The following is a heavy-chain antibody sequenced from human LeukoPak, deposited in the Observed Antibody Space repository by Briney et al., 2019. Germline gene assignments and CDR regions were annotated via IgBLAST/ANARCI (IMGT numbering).Heavy chain of an antibody. V-gene: IGHV1-46*01. CDR3: ARESAAVHCSSTSCPTRGYDY. Sequence: ASVKVSCKASGYTFTSYHMHWVRQAPGQGLEWMGIINPSGGSTSYAQKFQGRVTMTRDMSTSTVYMELSSLRSEDTAVYYCARESAAVHCSSTSCPTRGYDYWGQGTLVTVSS. CDR2: INPSGGST. D-gene: IGHD2-2*01. CDR1: GYTFTSYH. J-gene: IGHJ4*02.